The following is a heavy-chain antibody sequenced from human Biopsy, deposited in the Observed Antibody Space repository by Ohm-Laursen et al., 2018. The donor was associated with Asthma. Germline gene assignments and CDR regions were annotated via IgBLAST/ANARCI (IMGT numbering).Heavy chain of an antibody. D-gene: IGHD3-10*01. J-gene: IGHJ6*02. CDR3: ARAVDYSHYYGIDV. Sequence: SVTVSCKPSGYTFNSAGITWARQAPGQGLEWMGWISVYNGNTKVAQKLQDRVTMNTDTSTSTAYMELRSLRSDDTAVYFCARAVDYSHYYGIDVWGQGTTVTVS. CDR2: ISVYNGNT. CDR1: GYTFNSAG. V-gene: IGHV1-18*01.